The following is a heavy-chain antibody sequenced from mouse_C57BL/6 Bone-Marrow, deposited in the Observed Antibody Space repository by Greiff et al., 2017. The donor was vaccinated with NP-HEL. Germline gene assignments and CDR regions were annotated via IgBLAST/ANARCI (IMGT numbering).Heavy chain of an antibody. CDR1: GFNIKDDY. CDR2: IDPENGDT. D-gene: IGHD2-5*01. Sequence: EVKLEESGAELVRPGASVKLSCTASGFNIKDDYMHWVKQRPEQGLEWIGWIDPENGDTEYASKFQGKGTITADTSSNTAYLQLSSLTSEDTAVYYCTKWAYYSNLYAMDYWGQGTSVTVSS. V-gene: IGHV14-4*01. J-gene: IGHJ4*01. CDR3: TKWAYYSNLYAMDY.